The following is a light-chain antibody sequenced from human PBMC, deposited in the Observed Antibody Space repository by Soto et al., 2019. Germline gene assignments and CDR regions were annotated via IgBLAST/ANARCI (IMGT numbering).Light chain of an antibody. CDR1: SSDVGGYNY. J-gene: IGLJ2*01. Sequence: QYVLTQPASVSGSPGQSITISCTGTSSDVGGYNYVSWYQHYPGKAPKLIIYEVSNRPSGVSNRFSGSKSGNTASLTLSGLQAEDEADYYCSSYARNSVLFGGGTKLTVL. CDR3: SSYARNSVL. V-gene: IGLV2-14*01. CDR2: EVS.